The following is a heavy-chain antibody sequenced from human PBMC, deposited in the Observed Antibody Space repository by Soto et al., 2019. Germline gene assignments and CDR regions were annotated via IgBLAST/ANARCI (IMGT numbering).Heavy chain of an antibody. CDR2: IYHSGST. J-gene: IGHJ5*02. CDR1: GGSISSGGYS. Sequence: NPSETLSLTCAVSGGSISSGGYSWSWIRQPPGKGLEWIGYIYHSGSTYYNPSLKSRVTISVDRSKNQFSLKLSSVTAADTAVYYCARTTVTTGWFDPWGQGTLVTVSS. V-gene: IGHV4-30-2*01. CDR3: ARTTVTTGWFDP. D-gene: IGHD4-17*01.